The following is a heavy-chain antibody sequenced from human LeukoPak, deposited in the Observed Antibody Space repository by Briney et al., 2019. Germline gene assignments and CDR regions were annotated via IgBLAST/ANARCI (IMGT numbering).Heavy chain of an antibody. CDR3: ARQGYDFWSGAYYMDV. CDR1: GYTLTELS. J-gene: IGHJ6*03. Sequence: ASVKVSCKVSGYTLTELSMHWVRQATGQGLEWMGWMNPNSGNTGYAQKFQGRVTITRNTSISTAYMELSSLRSEDTAVYYCARQGYDFWSGAYYMDVWGKGTTVTVSS. CDR2: MNPNSGNT. D-gene: IGHD3-3*01. V-gene: IGHV1-8*03.